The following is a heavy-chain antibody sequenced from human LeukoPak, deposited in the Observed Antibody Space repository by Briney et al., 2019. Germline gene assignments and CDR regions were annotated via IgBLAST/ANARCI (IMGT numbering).Heavy chain of an antibody. V-gene: IGHV3-15*01. CDR2: MKSRGSGGTT. Sequence: GGSLRLSCEGSGFTFSDAWMNWVRQAPGKGLEWVGRMKSRGSGGTTDYAAPVKGRFAISRDNARNSLYLQMNSLRAEDTAVYNCARDQVLWFDYWGQGTLVTVSS. CDR3: ARDQVLWFDY. CDR1: GFTFSDAW. J-gene: IGHJ5*01.